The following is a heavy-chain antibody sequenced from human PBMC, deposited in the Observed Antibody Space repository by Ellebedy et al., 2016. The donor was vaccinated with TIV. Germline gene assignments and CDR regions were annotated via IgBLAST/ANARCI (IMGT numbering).Heavy chain of an antibody. D-gene: IGHD3-10*01. J-gene: IGHJ6*04. CDR3: ARELAGVGLWTDV. Sequence: GGSLRLSXTASGFTFSTYWMQWVRQAPGKGLVWVSRLSSDGGSANYADSVKGRFTISRDNADNTLYLQMNGLRAEDTAVYYCARELAGVGLWTDVWGKGTTVSVPS. V-gene: IGHV3-74*01. CDR2: LSSDGGSA. CDR1: GFTFSTYW.